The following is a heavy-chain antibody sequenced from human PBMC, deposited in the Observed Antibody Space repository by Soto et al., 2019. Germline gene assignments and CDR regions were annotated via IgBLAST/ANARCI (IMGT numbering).Heavy chain of an antibody. V-gene: IGHV5-51*01. CDR3: AVTTGTTNNWFDP. J-gene: IGHJ5*02. CDR2: IYPGDSDI. CDR1: GYSFTNYW. D-gene: IGHD1-1*01. Sequence: PGESLKISCKGSGYSFTNYWIAWVRQMPGKGLEWMGIIYPGDSDIRYSPSFQGQVTISVDKSISTAYLQWSSLKASDTAMYYCAVTTGTTNNWFDPWGQGTLVTVSS.